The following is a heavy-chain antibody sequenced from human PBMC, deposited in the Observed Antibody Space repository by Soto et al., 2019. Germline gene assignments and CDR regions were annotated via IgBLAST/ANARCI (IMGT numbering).Heavy chain of an antibody. CDR2: IMPIFGTE. CDR1: GGTFSSYA. CDR3: ARGGDIVVVPAEGGYYYYGMDV. Sequence: QVQLVQSGAEVKKPGSSVKVSCKASGGTFSSYAISWVRQAPGQGLEWMGGIMPIFGTEHYEQKFQGRVTITAAESTSSAYMELGGLISAETAVYYCARGGDIVVVPAEGGYYYYGMDVWGQGTTVTVSS. J-gene: IGHJ6*02. D-gene: IGHD2-2*01. V-gene: IGHV1-69*01.